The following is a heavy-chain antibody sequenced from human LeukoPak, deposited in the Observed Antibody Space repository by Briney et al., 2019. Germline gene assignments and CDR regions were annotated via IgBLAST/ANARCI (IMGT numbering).Heavy chain of an antibody. CDR1: GDSISSYY. Sequence: SETLSLTCTVSGDSISSYYWSWIRQPAGKGLEWIGRIYTSGSTNYNPSLKSRVTMSVDTSKNQFSLKLSSVTAADTAVYYCARGASTCLGVAGLKYSYWYFDLWGRGTLVTVSS. D-gene: IGHD6-19*01. CDR3: ARGASTCLGVAGLKYSYWYFDL. V-gene: IGHV4-4*07. J-gene: IGHJ2*01. CDR2: IYTSGST.